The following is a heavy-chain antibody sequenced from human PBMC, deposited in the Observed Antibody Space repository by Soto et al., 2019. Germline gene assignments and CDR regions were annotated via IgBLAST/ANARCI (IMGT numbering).Heavy chain of an antibody. CDR2: IYYSGST. CDR1: GGSISSSCYY. J-gene: IGHJ5*02. V-gene: IGHV4-39*01. Sequence: QLQLQESGPGLVKPSETLSLTCTVSGGSISSSCYYLGWIRQPPGKGLEWIGSIYYSGSTYYNPSLKRRVTISVDTSKNQFSLKLSSVTAADTAVYYCARQHNCSGGSCYSEDWFDPWGQGTLVTVSS. CDR3: ARQHNCSGGSCYSEDWFDP. D-gene: IGHD2-15*01.